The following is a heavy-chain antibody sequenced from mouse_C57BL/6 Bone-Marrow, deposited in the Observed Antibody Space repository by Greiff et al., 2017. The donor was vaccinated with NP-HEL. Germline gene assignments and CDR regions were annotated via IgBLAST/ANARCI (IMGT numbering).Heavy chain of an antibody. V-gene: IGHV1-20*01. J-gene: IGHJ1*03. Sequence: EVKLVASGPELVKPGDSVKISCKASGYSFTGYFMNWVMQSHGKSLEWIGRINPYNGDTFYNQKFKGKATLTVDKSSSTAHMELRSLTSEDSAVYYCARTGGTDWYFDVWGTGTTVTVSS. D-gene: IGHD2-14*01. CDR2: INPYNGDT. CDR1: GYSFTGYF. CDR3: ARTGGTDWYFDV.